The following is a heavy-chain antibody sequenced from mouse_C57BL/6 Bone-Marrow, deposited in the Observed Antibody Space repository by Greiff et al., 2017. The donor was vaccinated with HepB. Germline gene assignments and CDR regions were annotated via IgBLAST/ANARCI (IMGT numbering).Heavy chain of an antibody. CDR3: ARNPYYYGRGYYFDY. D-gene: IGHD1-1*01. J-gene: IGHJ2*01. CDR2: INPSSGYT. V-gene: IGHV1-4*01. CDR1: GYTFTSYT. Sequence: VKLQESGAELARPGASVKMSCKASGYTFTSYTMHWVKQRPGQGLEWIGYINPSSGYTKYNQKFKDKATLTADKSSSTAYMQLSSLTSEDSAVYYCARNPYYYGRGYYFDYWGQGTTLTVSS.